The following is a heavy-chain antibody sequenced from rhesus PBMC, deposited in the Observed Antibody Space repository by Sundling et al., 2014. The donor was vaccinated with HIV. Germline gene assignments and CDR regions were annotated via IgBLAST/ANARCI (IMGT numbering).Heavy chain of an antibody. J-gene: IGHJ1*01. CDR3: ARSRGYEDDNGFFYPGYFEL. Sequence: QVQLQESGPGLVKPSETLSLTCAVSGDSIRSTFWSWIRQPPGKGLEWIGNIYGSSGSTYYNPSLKSRVTISKDTSKTEFSLKLTSVTAADTAVYYCARSRGYEDDNGFFYPGYFELWGQGALVTVSS. CDR2: IYGSSGST. CDR1: GDSIRSTF. D-gene: IGHD3-9*01. V-gene: IGHV4-165*01.